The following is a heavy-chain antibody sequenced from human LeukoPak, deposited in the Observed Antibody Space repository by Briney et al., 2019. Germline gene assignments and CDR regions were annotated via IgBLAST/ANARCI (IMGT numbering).Heavy chain of an antibody. CDR2: ISAGGTAI. J-gene: IGHJ3*02. CDR1: GSTFAPYI. V-gene: IGHV3-23*01. D-gene: IGHD5-12*01. Sequence: PGGSLRLSCAASGSTFAPYIVSWVRQAPGKGLQWVSAISAGGTAIYYAESVKGRFTISRDDSNNMLYLQMNSLRDEDTATYYCAKGGYIGYNGLFDIWGQGTTVIVSS. CDR3: AKGGYIGYNGLFDI.